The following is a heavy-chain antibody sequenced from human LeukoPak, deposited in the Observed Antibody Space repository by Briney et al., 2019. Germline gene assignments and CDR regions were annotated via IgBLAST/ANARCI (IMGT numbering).Heavy chain of an antibody. V-gene: IGHV4-34*01. Sequence: SETLSLTCAVYDGSLSGYYWNWFRQPPGKGLEWIGEINHSGSTNYNPSLKSRVTISVDTSKNQFSLKLSSVTAADTAVYYCARVSSVWMKDYYYYMDVWGKGTTVTVSS. CDR1: DGSLSGYY. J-gene: IGHJ6*03. CDR3: ARVSSVWMKDYYYYMDV. CDR2: INHSGST. D-gene: IGHD5-12*01.